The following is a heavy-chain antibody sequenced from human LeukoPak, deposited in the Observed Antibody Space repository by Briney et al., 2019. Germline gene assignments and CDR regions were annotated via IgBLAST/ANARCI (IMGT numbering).Heavy chain of an antibody. CDR3: ARDLQTYYYDSSGLY. D-gene: IGHD3-22*01. CDR2: ISSSSSYI. CDR1: GFTFSIYT. V-gene: IGHV3-21*01. Sequence: GGSLRLFRAASGFTFSIYTMNWVRQAPGKGLEWVSSISSSSSYIYYADSVKGRFTISRDNAKNSLYLQMNSLRAEDTAVYYCARDLQTYYYDSSGLYWGQGTLVTVSS. J-gene: IGHJ4*02.